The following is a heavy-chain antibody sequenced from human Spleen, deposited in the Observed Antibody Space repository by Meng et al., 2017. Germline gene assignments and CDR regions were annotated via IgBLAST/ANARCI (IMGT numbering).Heavy chain of an antibody. V-gene: IGHV3-73*01. J-gene: IGHJ3*02. CDR3: TIYTSGHI. Sequence: GESLKISCAASGFTFSNAWMTWVRQAPGKGLEWIGRIGSTRKNSATAYAASMRGKFTISRDDSKNTAYLQMNNLKTEDTAVYYCTIYTSGHIWGQGTTVTVSS. CDR1: GFTFSNAW. CDR2: IGSTRKNSAT. D-gene: IGHD6-19*01.